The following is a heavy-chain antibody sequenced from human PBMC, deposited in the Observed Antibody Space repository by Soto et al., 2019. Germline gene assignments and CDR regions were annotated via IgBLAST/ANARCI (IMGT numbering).Heavy chain of an antibody. CDR1: GYTFTSYY. V-gene: IGHV1-46*03. CDR3: ASQYCSSTSCYADYYYYYYMDV. CDR2: INPSGGST. D-gene: IGHD2-2*01. J-gene: IGHJ6*03. Sequence: QVQLVQSGAEVKKPGASVKVSCKASGYTFTSYYMHWVRQAPGQGLEWMGIINPSGGSTSYAQKFQGRVTMTRDTSTSTVYMELSSLRSEDTAGYYCASQYCSSTSCYADYYYYYYMDVWGKGTTVTVSS.